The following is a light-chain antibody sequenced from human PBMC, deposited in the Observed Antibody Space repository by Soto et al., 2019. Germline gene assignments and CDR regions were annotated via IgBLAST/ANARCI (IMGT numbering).Light chain of an antibody. Sequence: DIQMTQSPSSLSASVGDRVTITCRASQSITSYLNWYQQKPGKAPQLLIYAASSLQSGVPSRFSGSGSGTDFTLTISSLQPEDFATYFCQQSYTTPWTFGQVTNVEVK. V-gene: IGKV1-39*01. CDR3: QQSYTTPWT. CDR2: AAS. CDR1: QSITSY. J-gene: IGKJ1*01.